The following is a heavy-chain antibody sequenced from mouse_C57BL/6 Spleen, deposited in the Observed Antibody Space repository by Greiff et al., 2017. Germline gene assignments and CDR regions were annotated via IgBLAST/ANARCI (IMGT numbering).Heavy chain of an antibody. CDR3: HYGSTYFDY. V-gene: IGHV1-59*01. D-gene: IGHD1-1*01. CDR2: IDPSDSYT. Sequence: VQLQQSGAELVRPGTSVKLSCKASGYTFTSYWMHWVKQRPGQGLEWIGVIDPSDSYTNYNQKFKGKATLTVDTSSSTAYMQLSSLTSEDSAVYYCHYGSTYFDYWGQGTTLTVSS. J-gene: IGHJ2*01. CDR1: GYTFTSYW.